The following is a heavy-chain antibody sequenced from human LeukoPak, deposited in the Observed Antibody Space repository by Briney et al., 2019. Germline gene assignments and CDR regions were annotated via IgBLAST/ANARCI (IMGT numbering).Heavy chain of an antibody. Sequence: GGSLRLSCAASGFTVSSYAMSWVRQAPGKGLEWISAIRGSGGSKYYADSVKGRFTISRDTSTNTLYLQLNSLRVDDTAVYFCAKEWRFSSSWYQYYFNYWGQGTLVTVSS. CDR1: GFTVSSYA. CDR3: AKEWRFSSSWYQYYFNY. CDR2: IRGSGGSK. D-gene: IGHD6-13*01. V-gene: IGHV3-23*01. J-gene: IGHJ4*02.